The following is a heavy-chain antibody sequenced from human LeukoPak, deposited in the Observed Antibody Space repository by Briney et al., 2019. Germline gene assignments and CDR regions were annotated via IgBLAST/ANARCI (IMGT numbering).Heavy chain of an antibody. Sequence: GGSLRLSCAASGFTFSSYDMHWVRQATGKGLEWVAAIGTAGDTFYPGSVKGRFTISRENAKNSLYLQMNSLRAGDTAVYYCARGLVVVPAAIRTYYYYYMDVWGKGTTVTVSS. CDR3: ARGLVVVPAAIRTYYYYYMDV. CDR1: GFTFSSYD. J-gene: IGHJ6*03. D-gene: IGHD2-2*02. CDR2: IGTAGDT. V-gene: IGHV3-13*01.